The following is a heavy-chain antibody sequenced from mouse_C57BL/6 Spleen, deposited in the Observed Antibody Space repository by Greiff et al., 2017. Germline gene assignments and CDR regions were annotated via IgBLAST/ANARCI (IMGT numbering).Heavy chain of an antibody. V-gene: IGHV1-59*01. J-gene: IGHJ1*03. CDR2: IDPSDSYT. D-gene: IGHD2-10*01. CDR3: AKKGRAYYGNYRYFGV. CDR1: GYTFTSYW. Sequence: QVQLQQPGAELVRPGSSVKLSCKASGYTFTSYWMHWVKQRPGQGLEWIGVIDPSDSYTNYNQKFKCKATLTVDTSSSTAYMQLSSLTSEESAVYYCAKKGRAYYGNYRYFGVWGTGTTVTVSS.